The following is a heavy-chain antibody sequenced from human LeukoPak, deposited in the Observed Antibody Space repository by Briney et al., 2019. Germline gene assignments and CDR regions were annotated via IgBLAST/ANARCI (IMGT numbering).Heavy chain of an antibody. CDR3: ARVQTHYYDSSGPLDY. V-gene: IGHV3-33*01. CDR2: IWYDGSNK. CDR1: GFTFSSYG. D-gene: IGHD3-22*01. Sequence: GGSLRLSCAASGFTFSSYGMHWVRQAPGKGLEWVAVIWYDGSNKYYADSVKGRFTISRDNSKNTLYLQMNSLSAEDTAVYYCARVQTHYYDSSGPLDYWGQGTLVTVSS. J-gene: IGHJ4*02.